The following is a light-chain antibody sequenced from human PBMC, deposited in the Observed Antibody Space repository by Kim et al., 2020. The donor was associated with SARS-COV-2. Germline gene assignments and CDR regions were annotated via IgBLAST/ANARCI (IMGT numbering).Light chain of an antibody. CDR1: QSVSSN. V-gene: IGKV3-15*01. J-gene: IGKJ3*01. CDR3: QQYNNWFT. CDR2: GAS. Sequence: EIVMTQSPATLSVSPGERATLSCRASQSVSSNLAWYQQKPGQAPRLLIYGASTRATGIPARFSGNGSGTEFTLTISSLQSEDFAVYYCQQYNNWFTFGPGTKVDIK.